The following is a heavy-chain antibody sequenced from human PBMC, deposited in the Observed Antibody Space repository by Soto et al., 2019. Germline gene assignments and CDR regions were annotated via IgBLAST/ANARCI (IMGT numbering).Heavy chain of an antibody. Sequence: QVQLVESGGGVVQPGRSLRLSCAASGFTFSSYGMHWVRQAPGKGLEWVAVISYDGSNKNYADSVKGRFTISRDNSKNTLYLQMNSLRAEDTAVYYCAKDLSGYDILTGYPPYYYYGMDVWGQGTTVTVSS. D-gene: IGHD3-9*01. CDR3: AKDLSGYDILTGYPPYYYYGMDV. J-gene: IGHJ6*02. V-gene: IGHV3-30*18. CDR2: ISYDGSNK. CDR1: GFTFSSYG.